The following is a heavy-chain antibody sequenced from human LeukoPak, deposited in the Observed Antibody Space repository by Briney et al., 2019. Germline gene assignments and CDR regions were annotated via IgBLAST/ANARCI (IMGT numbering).Heavy chain of an antibody. CDR2: ISGSGGST. D-gene: IGHD3-9*01. CDR3: AKLARYFDWLLTPPPYYFDY. Sequence: GGSLRLSCAASGFTFSSYAMSWVRQAPGKGLEWVSAISGSGGSTYYADSVKGRFTISRDNSKNTLYLQMNSLRAEDTAVYYCAKLARYFDWLLTPPPYYFDYWGQGTLVTVSS. J-gene: IGHJ4*02. CDR1: GFTFSSYA. V-gene: IGHV3-23*01.